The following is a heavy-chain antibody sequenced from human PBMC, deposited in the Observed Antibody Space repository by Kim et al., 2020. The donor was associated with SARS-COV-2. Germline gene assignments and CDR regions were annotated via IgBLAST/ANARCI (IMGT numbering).Heavy chain of an antibody. J-gene: IGHJ2*01. V-gene: IGHV3-23*01. Sequence: GGSLRLSCAASGFTFSSYAMSWVRQAPGKGLEWVSAISGSGGSTYYADSVKGRFTISRDNSKNTLYLQMNSLRAEDTAVYYCAKVGVSYGDYGHFDLWGRGTLVTVSS. CDR1: GFTFSSYA. CDR3: AKVGVSYGDYGHFDL. D-gene: IGHD4-17*01. CDR2: ISGSGGST.